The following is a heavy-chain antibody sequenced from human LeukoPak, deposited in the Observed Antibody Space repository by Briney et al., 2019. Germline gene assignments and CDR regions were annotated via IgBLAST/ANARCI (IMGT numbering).Heavy chain of an antibody. CDR1: GGSFSGYY. V-gene: IGHV4-34*01. J-gene: IGHJ4*02. D-gene: IGHD2-21*02. CDR3: ARDFENLVVTGIHYFDY. CDR2: INHSGST. Sequence: SETLSLTCAVYGGSFSGYYWSWIRQPPGKGLEWIGEINHSGSTNYNPSLKSRVTISLDTSKNQFSLNLTSVTAADTAVYYCARDFENLVVTGIHYFDYWGQGILVTVSS.